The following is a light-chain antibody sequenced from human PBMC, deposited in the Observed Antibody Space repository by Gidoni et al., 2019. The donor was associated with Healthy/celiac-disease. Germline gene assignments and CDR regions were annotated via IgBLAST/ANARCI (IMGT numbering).Light chain of an antibody. CDR2: GAS. J-gene: IGKJ3*01. CDR1: QSVSSSY. Sequence: EIVFTQSPGTLSLSPGERATLSCRASQSVSSSYLAWYQQKPGQAPRLLIYGASSRATGIPDRFSGSGSGTDFTLTISRLEPEDFAVYYCQQYGSSPPVFTFXPXTKVDIK. V-gene: IGKV3-20*01. CDR3: QQYGSSPPVFT.